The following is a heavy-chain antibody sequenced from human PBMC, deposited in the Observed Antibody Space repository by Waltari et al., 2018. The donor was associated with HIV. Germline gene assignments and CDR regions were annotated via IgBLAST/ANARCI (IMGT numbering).Heavy chain of an antibody. CDR1: GGTFSSYA. J-gene: IGHJ2*01. CDR2: SIPILGRA. Sequence: QVPLVQSGAEVKKPGSSVKVSCKASGGTFSSYAISWVRQAPGQGLEWMGRSIPILGRANYAQKFQGRVTITADKSTSTAYMELSSLRSEETAVYYCARGQQWLATFDLWGRGTLVTVSS. V-gene: IGHV1-69*04. D-gene: IGHD6-19*01. CDR3: ARGQQWLATFDL.